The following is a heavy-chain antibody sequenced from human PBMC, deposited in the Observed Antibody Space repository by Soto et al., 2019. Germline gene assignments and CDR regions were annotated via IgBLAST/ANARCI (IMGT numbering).Heavy chain of an antibody. Sequence: ETLSLTCTVSVGSITGYYWSWIRQSPGKGLEWIGCSYYTGAANYNPSLKSRVTISVGTSKTQVSLKLSSVTAADSAVFYCATGGGAAPGTWGQGTLVTVSS. CDR1: VGSITGYY. D-gene: IGHD6-13*01. CDR3: ATGGGAAPGT. CDR2: SYYTGAA. V-gene: IGHV4-59*12. J-gene: IGHJ4*02.